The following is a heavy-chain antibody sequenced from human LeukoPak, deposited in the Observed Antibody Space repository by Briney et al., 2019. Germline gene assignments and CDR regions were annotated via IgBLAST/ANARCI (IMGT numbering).Heavy chain of an antibody. Sequence: SETLSLTCTVSGYSISSGYYWGWIRQPPGKGLEWIGSIYHSGSTYYNPSLKSRVTISVDTSKNQFSLKLSSVTAADTAVYYCAREGYSYGYRAFDIWGQGTMVTVSS. CDR1: GYSISSGYY. J-gene: IGHJ3*02. D-gene: IGHD5-18*01. V-gene: IGHV4-38-2*02. CDR2: IYHSGST. CDR3: AREGYSYGYRAFDI.